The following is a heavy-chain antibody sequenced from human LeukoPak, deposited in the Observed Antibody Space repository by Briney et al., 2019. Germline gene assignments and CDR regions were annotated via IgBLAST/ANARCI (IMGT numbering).Heavy chain of an antibody. J-gene: IGHJ4*02. CDR2: IYHSGST. Sequence: SETLSLTCAVSGASISSSYWWSWVRQPPGKGLEWIGEIYHSGSTNYNPSLKSRVTISVDKSKNQFSLKLSSVTAADTAVYYCASDEATYYYDSSGYRYWGQGTLVTVSS. CDR3: ASDEATYYYDSSGYRY. D-gene: IGHD3-22*01. CDR1: GASISSSYW. V-gene: IGHV4-4*02.